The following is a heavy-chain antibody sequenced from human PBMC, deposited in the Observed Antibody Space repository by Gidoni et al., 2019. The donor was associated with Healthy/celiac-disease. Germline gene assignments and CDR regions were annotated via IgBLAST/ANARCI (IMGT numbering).Heavy chain of an antibody. J-gene: IGHJ4*02. CDR2: ISGSVGST. CDR1: GCNFRIYA. D-gene: IGHD3-10*01. V-gene: IGHV3-23*01. CDR3: AKDHGSGSLEVDY. Sequence: EVQLLGSGGGLVQPGGYVRLSCAASGCNFRIYARSWVRQAPGKGIAWFSAISGSVGSTYYAASVKGRFTISRDNSKNTLYLQMNSLRAEDTAVYSCAKDHGSGSLEVDYWGQGTLVTVSS.